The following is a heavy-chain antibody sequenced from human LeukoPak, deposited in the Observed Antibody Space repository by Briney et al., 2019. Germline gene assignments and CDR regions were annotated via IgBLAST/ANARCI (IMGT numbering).Heavy chain of an antibody. CDR2: INPNSGGT. D-gene: IGHD3-22*01. J-gene: IGHJ4*02. V-gene: IGHV1-2*02. Sequence: ASVKVSCKASGYTFTGYYIHWVRQAPGQGLEWMGWINPNSGGTNYVQKFQGRVTMTRDTSISTAYMELSRLRSDDTVVYYCASGGRLYDSSPYYHDYWGQGTLVTVSS. CDR1: GYTFTGYY. CDR3: ASGGRLYDSSPYYHDY.